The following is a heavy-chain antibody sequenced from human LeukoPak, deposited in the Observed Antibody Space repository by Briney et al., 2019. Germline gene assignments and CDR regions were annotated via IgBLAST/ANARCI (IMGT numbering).Heavy chain of an antibody. CDR2: IYYSGST. CDR1: GGSISSYY. D-gene: IGHD4-17*01. J-gene: IGHJ4*02. V-gene: IGHV4-59*01. CDR3: ARRDYGDYVLDY. Sequence: SETLSLTCTVSGGSISSYYWSWIRQLPGKGLEWIGYIYYSGSTNYNPSLKSRVTISVDTSKNQFSLKLSSVTAADTAVYYCARRDYGDYVLDYWGQGTLVTVSS.